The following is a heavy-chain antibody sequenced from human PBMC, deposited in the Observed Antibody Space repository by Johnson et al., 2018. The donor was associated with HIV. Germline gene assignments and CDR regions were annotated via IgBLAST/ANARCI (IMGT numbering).Heavy chain of an antibody. CDR1: GFTFSSYG. V-gene: IGHV3-30*02. Sequence: QVQLVESGGGVVQPGGSLRLSCAASGFTFSSYGMHWVRQAPGKGLEWVAFIRYDGSNKYYADSVKGRFTISRDNSKNTLYLQMNSLRAGDTAVYYCAKGDCSGGSCYSFTDAFDIWGQGTMVTVSS. CDR2: IRYDGSNK. D-gene: IGHD2-15*01. J-gene: IGHJ3*02. CDR3: AKGDCSGGSCYSFTDAFDI.